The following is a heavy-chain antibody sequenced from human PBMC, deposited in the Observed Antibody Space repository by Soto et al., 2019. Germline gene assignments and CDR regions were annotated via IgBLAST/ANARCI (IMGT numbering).Heavy chain of an antibody. CDR1: GGSFSGYY. CDR3: ARFWPPPYSDALTDYTDAFDY. V-gene: IGHV4-34*01. J-gene: IGHJ4*02. D-gene: IGHD3-9*01. Sequence: PSETLSLTCAVYGGSFSGYYWSWIRQPPGKGLEWIGEINHSGSTNYNPSLKSRVTISVDTSKNQFSLKLSSVTAADTAVYYCARFWPPPYSDALTDYTDAFDYWGQGTLVTVSS. CDR2: INHSGST.